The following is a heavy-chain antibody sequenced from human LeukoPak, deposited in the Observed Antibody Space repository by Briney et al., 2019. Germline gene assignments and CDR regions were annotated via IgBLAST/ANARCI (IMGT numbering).Heavy chain of an antibody. Sequence: EPGPTLVRPTQTLTLTCTFSGFSLSTTGVGVGWIRQPPGKALEWLALIYWDDDKRYSPSLRNRLTITKDTSKNEVVLTMTSMDPVDTATYYCAHGLDGLPLKNFDLWGRGTLVTVSS. V-gene: IGHV2-5*02. D-gene: IGHD2-21*02. CDR1: GFSLSTTGVG. J-gene: IGHJ2*01. CDR2: IYWDDDK. CDR3: AHGLDGLPLKNFDL.